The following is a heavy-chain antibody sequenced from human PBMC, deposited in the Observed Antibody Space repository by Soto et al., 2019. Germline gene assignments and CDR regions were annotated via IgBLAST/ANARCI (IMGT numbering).Heavy chain of an antibody. Sequence: PSETLSLTCTVSGGSINGYYWSWIRLPPGKGLEWIGYIYDSGTTTYNAALKSRVSISAETSKNQFSLNLRSVTAADTAIYYCARRNYDEEGYFFDFWGQGVLVTVSS. J-gene: IGHJ4*02. CDR3: ARRNYDEEGYFFDF. CDR1: GGSINGYY. V-gene: IGHV4-4*09. CDR2: IYDSGTT. D-gene: IGHD4-17*01.